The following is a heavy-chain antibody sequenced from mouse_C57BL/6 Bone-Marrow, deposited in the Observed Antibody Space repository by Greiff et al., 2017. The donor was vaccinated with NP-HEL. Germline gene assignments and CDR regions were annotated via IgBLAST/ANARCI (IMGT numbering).Heavy chain of an antibody. J-gene: IGHJ4*01. CDR2: IYPRSGNT. D-gene: IGHD1-1*01. CDR1: GYTFTSYG. Sequence: QVQLQQSGAELARPGASVKLSCKASGYTFTSYGISWVKQRTGQGLEWIGEIYPRSGNTYYNEKFKGKATLTADKSSSTAYMELRSLTSEDSAVYFCARPRLITTVGYYAMDYWGQGTSVTVSS. V-gene: IGHV1-81*01. CDR3: ARPRLITTVGYYAMDY.